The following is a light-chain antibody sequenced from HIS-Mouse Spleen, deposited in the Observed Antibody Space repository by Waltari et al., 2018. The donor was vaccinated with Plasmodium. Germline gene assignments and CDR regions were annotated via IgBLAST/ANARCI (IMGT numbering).Light chain of an antibody. V-gene: IGLV2-8*01. J-gene: IGLJ2*01. CDR1: SSDVGGYNY. CDR2: EVS. CDR3: SSYAGSNNLV. Sequence: QSALTQPPSASGSPGQSVTISCTGTSSDVGGYNYVSWYQQHPGKAPKLMIYEVSKRPSGVPVRFAGYKSGNTASLTVAGLQAEDEADYYCSSYAGSNNLVVGGGTKLTVL.